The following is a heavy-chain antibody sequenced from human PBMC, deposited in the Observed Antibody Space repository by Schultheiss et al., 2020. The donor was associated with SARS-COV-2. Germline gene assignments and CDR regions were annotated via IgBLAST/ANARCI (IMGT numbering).Heavy chain of an antibody. V-gene: IGHV3-21*01. CDR3: GRGGNYKPVDY. CDR2: ISSSSSYI. Sequence: GGSLRLSCAASGFTFSSYWMHWVRQAPGKGLEWVSSISSSSSYIYYADSVKGRFTISRDNAKNTLYLQMDSLRAEDTAVYYCGRGGNYKPVDYWGQGTLVTVSS. J-gene: IGHJ4*02. CDR1: GFTFSSYW. D-gene: IGHD1-26*01.